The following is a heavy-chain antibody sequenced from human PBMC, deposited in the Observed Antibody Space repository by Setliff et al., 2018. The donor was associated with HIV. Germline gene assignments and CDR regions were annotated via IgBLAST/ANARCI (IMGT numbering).Heavy chain of an antibody. CDR2: IYTSGPT. CDR3: ARRDGYSYGFYFDY. CDR1: GGSISSGNYY. D-gene: IGHD5-18*01. Sequence: SETLSLTCTVSGGSISSGNYYWSWIRQPAGKGLEWIGRIYTSGPTNYNPSLESRVTISVDTSKNQFSLKLSSVTAADTAVYYCARRDGYSYGFYFDYWGQGTLVTVSS. V-gene: IGHV4-61*02. J-gene: IGHJ4*02.